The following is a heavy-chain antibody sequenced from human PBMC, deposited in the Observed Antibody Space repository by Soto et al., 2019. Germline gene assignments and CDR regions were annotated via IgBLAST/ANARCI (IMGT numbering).Heavy chain of an antibody. V-gene: IGHV3-30-3*01. D-gene: IGHD3-22*01. CDR1: GFTFSSYA. J-gene: IGHJ4*02. CDR3: ARDFDSSGSVIGY. CDR2: ISYDGSNK. Sequence: QVQLVESGGGVVQPGRSLRLSCAASGFTFSSYAMHWVRQAPGKGLEWVAVISYDGSNKYYADSVKGRFTISRDNSKNTLYLQMNSLRAEDTAVYYCARDFDSSGSVIGYWGQGTLVTASS.